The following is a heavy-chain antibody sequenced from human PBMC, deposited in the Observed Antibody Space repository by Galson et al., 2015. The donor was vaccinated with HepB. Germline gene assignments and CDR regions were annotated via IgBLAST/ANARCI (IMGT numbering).Heavy chain of an antibody. V-gene: IGHV1-8*01. D-gene: IGHD3-3*01. Sequence: SVKVSCKASGYTFTSYDINWVRQATGQGLEWMGWINPNSGNTGYAQKFQGRVTMTRNTSISTVYMELSSLRSEDTAMYYCARGLPPGFLELEYWGQGTPVTVSS. CDR2: INPNSGNT. CDR3: ARGLPPGFLELEY. J-gene: IGHJ4*02. CDR1: GYTFTSYD.